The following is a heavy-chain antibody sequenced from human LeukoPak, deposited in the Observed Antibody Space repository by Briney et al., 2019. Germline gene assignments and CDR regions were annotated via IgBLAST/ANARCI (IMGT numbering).Heavy chain of an antibody. CDR1: GFTFSGYG. V-gene: IGHV3-33*01. D-gene: IGHD3-10*01. CDR3: ARWGSGTYNAYDHYGMDV. CDR2: IYYDGNNK. Sequence: PGGSLILSCAASGFTFSGYGMHWVRQAPGKGLEWVAVIYYDGNNKYYADSVKGRFTISRDNPKNTLYLQMNSLRAEDTAVYYCARWGSGTYNAYDHYGMDVWGQGTTVTVSS. J-gene: IGHJ6*02.